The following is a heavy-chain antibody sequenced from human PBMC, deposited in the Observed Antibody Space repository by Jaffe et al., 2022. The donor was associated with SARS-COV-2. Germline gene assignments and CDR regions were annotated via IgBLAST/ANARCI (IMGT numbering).Heavy chain of an antibody. CDR3: ARLVVAATGAWFDP. CDR1: GGSISSYY. CDR2: IYYSGST. J-gene: IGHJ5*02. Sequence: QVQLQESGPGLVKPSETLSLTCTVSGGSISSYYWSWIRQPPGKGLEWIGYIYYSGSTNYNPSLKSRVTISVDTSKNQFSLKLSSVTAADTAVYYCARLVVAATGAWFDPWGQGTLVTVSS. D-gene: IGHD2-15*01. V-gene: IGHV4-59*01.